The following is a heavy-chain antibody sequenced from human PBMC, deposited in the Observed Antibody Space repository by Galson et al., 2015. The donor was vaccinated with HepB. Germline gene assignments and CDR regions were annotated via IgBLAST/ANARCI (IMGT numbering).Heavy chain of an antibody. Sequence: SLRLSCAASGFTFAYAWMTWVRQAPGRGLESVSCISNDTGQIPYADSVKGRFIISRDTAKNSLLLHMNSLRVEDTAVYYCAKSWQVRRELDLWGPGTLVTVTS. CDR1: GFTFAYAW. V-gene: IGHV3-21*01. CDR2: ISNDTGQI. J-gene: IGHJ5*02. CDR3: AKSWQVRRELDL. D-gene: IGHD1-1*01.